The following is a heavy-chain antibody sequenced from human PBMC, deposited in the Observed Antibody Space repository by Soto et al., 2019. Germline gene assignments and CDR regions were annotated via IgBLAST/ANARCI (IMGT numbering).Heavy chain of an antibody. J-gene: IGHJ4*02. CDR3: ARDSVFFGGEFDY. CDR2: IYHSGTA. CDR1: GGSLSSGGYS. Sequence: SETLSLTCAVSGGSLSSGGYSWSWIRQPPGKGLEWIGYIYHSGTAYYNPSLQGRVTISVDRSKNQYSLQMNSVTAADTAVYYCARDSVFFGGEFDYWGQGTLVTVSS. D-gene: IGHD3-10*01. V-gene: IGHV4-30-2*01.